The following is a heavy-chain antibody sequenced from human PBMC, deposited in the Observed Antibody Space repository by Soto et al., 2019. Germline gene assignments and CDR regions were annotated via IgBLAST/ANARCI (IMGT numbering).Heavy chain of an antibody. Sequence: QLQLQESGPGLVKPSETLSLTCTVSGGSISSSSYYWGWIRQPPGKGLEWIGSIYYSGSTYYNPSLKSRVTISVDTSKNQFSLKLSSVTAADTAVYYCARHNEWERRLDYWGQGTLVTVSS. CDR1: GGSISSSSYY. D-gene: IGHD1-26*01. V-gene: IGHV4-39*01. CDR3: ARHNEWERRLDY. CDR2: IYYSGST. J-gene: IGHJ4*02.